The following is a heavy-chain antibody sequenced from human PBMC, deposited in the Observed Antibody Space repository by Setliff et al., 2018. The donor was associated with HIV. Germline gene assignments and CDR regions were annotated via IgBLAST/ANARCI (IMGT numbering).Heavy chain of an antibody. J-gene: IGHJ4*02. CDR3: ARAPITIFGVIIIPVYFDY. Sequence: SETLSLTCTVSGGSITTSSFYWGWIRQPPGKGLEWIGDIYYSGTTHYNPSLKSRVTISVDTSNRLFSLELRSVTAADTAVYYCARAPITIFGVIIIPVYFDYWGQGTLVTVSS. V-gene: IGHV4-39*01. D-gene: IGHD3-3*01. CDR2: IYYSGTT. CDR1: GGSITTSSFY.